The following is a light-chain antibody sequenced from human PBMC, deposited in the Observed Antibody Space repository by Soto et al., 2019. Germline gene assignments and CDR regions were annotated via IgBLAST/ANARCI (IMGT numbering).Light chain of an antibody. CDR2: EVI. J-gene: IGLJ7*01. V-gene: IGLV2-8*01. CDR3: CSYAGSNNFEV. Sequence: QSVLTQPPSASGSPGQSVTMSCTGTNSDVGAYNSVSWYQQHPGRAPKVIIYEVIKRPSGVPDRFSGSKSGNTASLTASGLQSEDEADYYCCSYAGSNNFEVFGGGAQLTVL. CDR1: NSDVGAYNS.